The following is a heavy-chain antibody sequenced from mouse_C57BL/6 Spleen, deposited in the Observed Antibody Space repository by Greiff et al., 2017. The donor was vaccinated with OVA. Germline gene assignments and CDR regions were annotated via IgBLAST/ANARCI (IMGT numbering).Heavy chain of an antibody. CDR1: GYTFTSYW. D-gene: IGHD1-1*01. CDR2: IDPSDSYT. J-gene: IGHJ2*01. Sequence: QVQLQQPGAELVMPGASVKLSCKASGYTFTSYWMHWVKQRPGQGLEWIGEIDPSDSYTNYNQKFKGKSTLTVDKSSSTAYMQLSSLTSEDSAVYDCARRHYYGSSYDYFDYWGQGTTLTVSS. CDR3: ARRHYYGSSYDYFDY. V-gene: IGHV1-69*01.